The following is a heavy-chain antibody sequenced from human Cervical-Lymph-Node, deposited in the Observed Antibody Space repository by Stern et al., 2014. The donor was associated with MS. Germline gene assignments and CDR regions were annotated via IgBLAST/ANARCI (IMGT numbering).Heavy chain of an antibody. J-gene: IGHJ5*02. CDR2: INSDGSST. V-gene: IGHV3-74*01. Sequence: EVQLVESGGGLVQPGGSLRLSGAASGFTFSSYWMHWVRQAPGKGLVLVSRINSDGSSTSYADSVKGRFTISRDNAKNTLYLQMNSLRAEDTAVYYCAREQQLRWFDPWGQGTLVTVSS. CDR1: GFTFSSYW. CDR3: AREQQLRWFDP. D-gene: IGHD6-13*01.